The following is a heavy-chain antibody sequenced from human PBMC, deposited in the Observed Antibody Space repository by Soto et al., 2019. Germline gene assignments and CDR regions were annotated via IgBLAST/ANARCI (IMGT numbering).Heavy chain of an antibody. D-gene: IGHD4-17*01. J-gene: IGHJ4*02. CDR1: GGTFSSYT. V-gene: IGHV1-69*02. Sequence: QVQLVQSGAEVKKPGSSVKVSCKASGGTFSSYTISWVRQAPGQGLEWMGRIMPILGIANYAQKFQGRVTITADKSTSTAYMELSSLRSEDTAVYYCARGYGDYFTLDYWGQGTLVTVSS. CDR3: ARGYGDYFTLDY. CDR2: IMPILGIA.